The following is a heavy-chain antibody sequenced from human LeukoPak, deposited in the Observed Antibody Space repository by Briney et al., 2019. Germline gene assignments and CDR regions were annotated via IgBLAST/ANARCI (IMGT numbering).Heavy chain of an antibody. CDR1: GFTFDCCG. J-gene: IGHJ6*03. CDR2: ISYDGSNK. CDR3: AREGFASSWLYYYYYMDV. D-gene: IGHD6-13*01. Sequence: PGGSLTLSCAASGFTFDCCGMHWVRQAPGKGLEWVAVISYDGSNKYYADSVRGRFTISRDNSKNGLYLQMNSLRPDDTAIYYCAREGFASSWLYYYYYMDVWGKGTTVTVSS. V-gene: IGHV3-30*19.